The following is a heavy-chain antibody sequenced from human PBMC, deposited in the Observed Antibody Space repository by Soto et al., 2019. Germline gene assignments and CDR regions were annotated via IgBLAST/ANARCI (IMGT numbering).Heavy chain of an antibody. CDR3: AVKYCASKRKGAFDI. Sequence: ASVKVSCKASGGTFSSYAISWVRQAPGQGLEWMGGIIPIFGTANYAQKFQGRVTITADESTSTAYMELSSLRSEDTAVYYCAVKYCASKRKGAFDIWGQGTMVTVSS. J-gene: IGHJ3*02. CDR2: IIPIFGTA. V-gene: IGHV1-69*13. CDR1: GGTFSSYA. D-gene: IGHD2-8*02.